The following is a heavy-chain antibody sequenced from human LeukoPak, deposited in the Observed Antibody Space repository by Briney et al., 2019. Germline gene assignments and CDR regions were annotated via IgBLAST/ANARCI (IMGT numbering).Heavy chain of an antibody. CDR2: IYYSGST. J-gene: IGHJ4*02. CDR3: ARLRFLEWLPHPFDY. CDR1: GFIFSSYS. Sequence: GSLRLSCAASGFIFSSYSMNWVRQPPGKGLEWIGSIYYSGSTYYNPSLKSRVTISVDTSKNQFSLKLSSVTAADTAVYYCARLRFLEWLPHPFDYWGQGTLVTVSS. D-gene: IGHD3-3*01. V-gene: IGHV4-38-2*01.